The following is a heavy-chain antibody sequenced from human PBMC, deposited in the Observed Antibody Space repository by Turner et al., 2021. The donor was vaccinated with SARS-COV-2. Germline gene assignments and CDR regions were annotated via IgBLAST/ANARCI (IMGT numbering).Heavy chain of an antibody. Sequence: QVQRQEAGPGLVKPSQTLSLPCTVSGGSLSSGGYHWSWIRLHPGKGLAWSGYIYYSGSTYYNQSLNSRVTTSVDTSKTQFSLKLSSVTAADTAEYYCARDFPPVAGGTDWFDPWGQGTLVTVSS. CDR3: ARDFPPVAGGTDWFDP. CDR2: IYYSGST. J-gene: IGHJ5*02. D-gene: IGHD2-2*01. CDR1: GGSLSSGGYH. V-gene: IGHV4-31*03.